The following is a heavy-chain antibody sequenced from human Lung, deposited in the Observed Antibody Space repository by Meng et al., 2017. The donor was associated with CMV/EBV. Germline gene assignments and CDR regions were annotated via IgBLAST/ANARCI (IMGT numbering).Heavy chain of an antibody. D-gene: IGHD3-3*01. Sequence: SXXVSXKASGDTFSKYVTSWVRQAPGQGLEWMGGIIPMRTTTNYAQRFQSRVTITADMPAATVYMELSSLRSEDTAVYYCVTSEEFYHFRSGWEWYYHYGLDVWXPGTTVTVSS. CDR2: IIPMRTTT. CDR3: VTSEEFYHFRSGWEWYYHYGLDV. V-gene: IGHV1-69*10. CDR1: GDTFSKYV. J-gene: IGHJ6*02.